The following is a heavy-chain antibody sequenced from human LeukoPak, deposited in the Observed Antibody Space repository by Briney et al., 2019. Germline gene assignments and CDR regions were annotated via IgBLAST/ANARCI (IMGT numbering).Heavy chain of an antibody. CDR2: INPNSGGT. D-gene: IGHD6-19*01. CDR1: GYTFTGYY. CDR3: ASAAVADLYNWFDP. J-gene: IGHJ5*02. Sequence: ASVKVSCKASGYTFTGYYMHWVRQAPGQGLEWMGWINPNSGGTNYAQKFQGRVTMTRDTSTSTVYMELSSLRSEDTAVYYCASAAVADLYNWFDPWGQGTLVTVSS. V-gene: IGHV1-2*02.